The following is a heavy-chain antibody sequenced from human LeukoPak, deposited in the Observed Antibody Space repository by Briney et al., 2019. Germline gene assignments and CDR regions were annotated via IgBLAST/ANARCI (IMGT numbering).Heavy chain of an antibody. D-gene: IGHD6-19*01. Sequence: PSETLSLTCAVYGGTFSGYYWSWIRQPPGKGLEWIGEINHSGNTNYNPSLKSRDTISIDTSKNQFSLKLSSVTAADTAIYYCARPFLRFSSGWHFDYWGQGILVTVSS. J-gene: IGHJ4*02. CDR3: ARPFLRFSSGWHFDY. V-gene: IGHV4-34*01. CDR2: INHSGNT. CDR1: GGTFSGYY.